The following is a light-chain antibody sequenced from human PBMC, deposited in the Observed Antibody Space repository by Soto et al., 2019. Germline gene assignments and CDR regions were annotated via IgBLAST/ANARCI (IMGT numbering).Light chain of an antibody. J-gene: IGKJ1*01. CDR2: GAS. CDR1: QSVSSSY. Sequence: EIVLTQSPGTLSLSPGERATLSCRDSQSVSSSYLAWYQQKPDQAPRLLXXGASSRATGIPDTFSGSGSGSDITLTISRLEPEDFATYYCQQYNTYSPERTFGQGTKVDIK. CDR3: QQYNTYSPERT. V-gene: IGKV3-20*01.